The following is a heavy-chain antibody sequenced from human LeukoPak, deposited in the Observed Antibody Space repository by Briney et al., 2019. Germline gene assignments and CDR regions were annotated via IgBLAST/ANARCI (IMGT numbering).Heavy chain of an antibody. CDR3: ARQDLAARFFDS. Sequence: SEILSLTCAVYGGSFSASYWSWIRQPPGKSLEWIAEINHSGSPKYNPSLKSRVTISVETSKSQFSLRLTSVTAADTAIYYCARQDLAARFFDSWGQGALVTVSS. D-gene: IGHD6-6*01. V-gene: IGHV4-34*01. CDR2: INHSGSP. J-gene: IGHJ4*02. CDR1: GGSFSASY.